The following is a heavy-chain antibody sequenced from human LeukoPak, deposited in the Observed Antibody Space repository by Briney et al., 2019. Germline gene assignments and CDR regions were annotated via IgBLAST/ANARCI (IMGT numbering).Heavy chain of an antibody. Sequence: SETLSLTCTVSGGSISSSSYYWGWTRPPPGKGLEWIGSIYYSGSIYYNPSLKSRVTISVDTSKNQFSLKVSSVTAADTAVYYCARRDLKDWYFDLWGRGTLVTVSS. V-gene: IGHV4-39*01. J-gene: IGHJ2*01. CDR2: IYYSGSI. CDR3: ARRDLKDWYFDL. CDR1: GGSISSSSYY.